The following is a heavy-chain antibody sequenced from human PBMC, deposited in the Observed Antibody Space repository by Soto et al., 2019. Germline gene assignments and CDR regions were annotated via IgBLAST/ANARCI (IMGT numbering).Heavy chain of an antibody. D-gene: IGHD6-13*01. CDR3: ARTYSSSWSPFEY. J-gene: IGHJ4*02. CDR2: INHSGST. Sequence: QVQLQQWGAGLLKPSETLSLTCAVYGGSFSGYYWRWIRQPPGKGLEWIGEINHSGSTNYNPSLKTRVTISVDTSKNQFSLKLSSVTAADTAVYYCARTYSSSWSPFEYWGQGTLVTVSS. V-gene: IGHV4-34*01. CDR1: GGSFSGYY.